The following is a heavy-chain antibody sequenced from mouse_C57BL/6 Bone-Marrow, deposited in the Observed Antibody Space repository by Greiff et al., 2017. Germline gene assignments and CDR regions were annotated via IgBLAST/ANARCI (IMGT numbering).Heavy chain of an antibody. J-gene: IGHJ4*01. V-gene: IGHV1-64*01. CDR3: ARRGSSFAMDY. D-gene: IGHD1-1*01. Sequence: QVQLQQSGAELVKPGASVKLSCKASGYTFPSYWMHWVKQRPGQGLEWIGMIHPNSGSTNYNEKFKSKATLTVDKSSSTAYMQLSSLTSEDSAVYYCARRGSSFAMDYWGQGTSVTVSS. CDR2: IHPNSGST. CDR1: GYTFPSYW.